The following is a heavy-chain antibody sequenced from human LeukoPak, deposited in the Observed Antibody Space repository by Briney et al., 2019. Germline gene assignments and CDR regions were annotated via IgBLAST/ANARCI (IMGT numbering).Heavy chain of an antibody. V-gene: IGHV3-21*01. J-gene: IGHJ6*02. D-gene: IGHD6-19*01. CDR1: GFTFSSYS. Sequence: GGSLRLSCAASGFTFSSYSMNWVRQAPGKGLEWVSSISSSSSYIYYADSVKGRFTISRDNAKNSLYLQMNSLRAEDTAVYYCAKDPVAVAGNNYYRMDVWGQGTTVTVSS. CDR3: AKDPVAVAGNNYYRMDV. CDR2: ISSSSSYI.